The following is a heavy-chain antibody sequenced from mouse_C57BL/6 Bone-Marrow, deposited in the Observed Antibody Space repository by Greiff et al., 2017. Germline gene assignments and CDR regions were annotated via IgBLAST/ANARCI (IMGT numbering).Heavy chain of an antibody. J-gene: IGHJ4*01. D-gene: IGHD1-1*01. CDR3: DIQYYVSSDDYSLDE. V-gene: IGHV2-5*01. CDR2: IWTGGST. CDR1: GFSLTSYG. Sequence: VQLVESGPGLVQPSPSLSITCTVSGFSLTSYGVHWVRQSPGQGLEWLGVIWTGGSTDYYDAFMSRLGIPKAHSTSQVCIKMNRLQADDTAIYYGDIQYYVSSDDYSLDEWGQGPSVTAS.